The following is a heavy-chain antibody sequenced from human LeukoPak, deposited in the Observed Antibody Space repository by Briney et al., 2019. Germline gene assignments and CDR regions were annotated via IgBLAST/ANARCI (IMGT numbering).Heavy chain of an antibody. Sequence: SVKVSCKASGGTFSSYAISWVRQAPGQGLEWMGGIIPIFGTANYAQKFQGRVTVTADESTSTAYMELSSLRPEDTAVYYCARDYLVVATITETYYYYYGMDVWGKGTTVTVSS. CDR3: ARDYLVVATITETYYYYYGMDV. CDR2: IIPIFGTA. V-gene: IGHV1-69*13. CDR1: GGTFSSYA. D-gene: IGHD5-12*01. J-gene: IGHJ6*04.